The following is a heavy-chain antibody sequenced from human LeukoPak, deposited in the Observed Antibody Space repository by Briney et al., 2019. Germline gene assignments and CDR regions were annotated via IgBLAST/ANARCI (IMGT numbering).Heavy chain of an antibody. V-gene: IGHV3-30-3*01. CDR1: GFTFSSYA. CDR3: ARDSRSIAARHNWFDP. CDR2: ISYGGSNK. Sequence: GRSLRLSCAASGFTFSSYAMHWVRQAPGKGLEWVAVISYGGSNKYYADSVKGRFTISRDNSKNTLYLQMNSLRAEDTAVYYCARDSRSIAARHNWFDPWGQGTLVTVSS. D-gene: IGHD6-6*01. J-gene: IGHJ5*02.